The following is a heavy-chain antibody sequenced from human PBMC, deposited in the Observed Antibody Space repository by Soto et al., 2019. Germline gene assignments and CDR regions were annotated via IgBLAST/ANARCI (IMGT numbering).Heavy chain of an antibody. J-gene: IGHJ3*02. V-gene: IGHV4-59*01. CDR3: ARGIEYSSSWYVLGPAFDI. CDR2: IYYSGST. Sequence: SETLSRTCTVSGGSISSYYWSWIRQPPGKGLEWIGYIYYSGSTNYNPSLKSRVTISVDTSKNQFSLKLSSVTAADTAVYYCARGIEYSSSWYVLGPAFDIWGQGTMVTVSS. D-gene: IGHD6-13*01. CDR1: GGSISSYY.